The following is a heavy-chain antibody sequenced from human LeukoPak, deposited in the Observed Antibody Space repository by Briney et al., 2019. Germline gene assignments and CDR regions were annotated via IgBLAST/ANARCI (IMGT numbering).Heavy chain of an antibody. V-gene: IGHV3-21*01. J-gene: IGHJ4*02. CDR3: ARLYDSSGYSGY. Sequence: GGSLRLSCVASGFTFSSYSMNWVRQAPGKGLEWVSSISSSSSYIYYADSVKGRFTISRDNAKNSLYLQMNSLRAEDTAVYYCARLYDSSGYSGYWGQGTLVTVSS. CDR1: GFTFSSYS. CDR2: ISSSSSYI. D-gene: IGHD3-22*01.